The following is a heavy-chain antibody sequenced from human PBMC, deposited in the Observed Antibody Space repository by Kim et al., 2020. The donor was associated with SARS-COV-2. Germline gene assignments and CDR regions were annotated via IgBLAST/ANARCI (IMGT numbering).Heavy chain of an antibody. D-gene: IGHD2-15*01. V-gene: IGHV5-10-1*01. CDR1: GYSFTSYW. CDR3: ARRYCSGGSCLNWFDP. J-gene: IGHJ5*02. CDR2: IDPSDSYT. Sequence: GESLKISCKGSGYSFTSYWISWVRQMPGKGLEWMGRIDPSDSYTNYSPSFQGHVTISADKSISTAYLQWSSLKASDTAMYYCARRYCSGGSCLNWFDPWGQGTLVTVSS.